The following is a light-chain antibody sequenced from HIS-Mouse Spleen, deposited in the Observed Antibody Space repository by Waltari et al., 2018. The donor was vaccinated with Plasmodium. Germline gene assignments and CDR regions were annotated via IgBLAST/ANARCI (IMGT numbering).Light chain of an antibody. CDR3: CSYAGSSTFV. J-gene: IGLJ3*02. CDR1: RSCGGRYNL. CDR2: EGS. Sequence: QSALTPPASVAGSPGQSTTIPCTGTRSCGGRYNLVSWYKQHPCKAPQLMIYEGSKRPSGVSNRFAGSKSGNTASLTISGLQAEDEADYYCCSYAGSSTFVFGGGTKLTVL. V-gene: IGLV2-23*03.